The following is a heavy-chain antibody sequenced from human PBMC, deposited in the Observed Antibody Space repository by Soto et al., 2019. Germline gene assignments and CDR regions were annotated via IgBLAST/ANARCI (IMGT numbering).Heavy chain of an antibody. CDR2: IWYDGSNK. Sequence: QVQLVESGGGVVQPGRSLRLSCAASGFTFSSYGMHWVRQAPGKGLEWVAVIWYDGSNKYYADSVKGRFTISRDNSKNTLYLQMNSLRAEDTAVYYCARQAVTVTFDYWGQGTLVTVSS. CDR3: ARQAVTVTFDY. V-gene: IGHV3-33*01. J-gene: IGHJ4*02. CDR1: GFTFSSYG. D-gene: IGHD4-4*01.